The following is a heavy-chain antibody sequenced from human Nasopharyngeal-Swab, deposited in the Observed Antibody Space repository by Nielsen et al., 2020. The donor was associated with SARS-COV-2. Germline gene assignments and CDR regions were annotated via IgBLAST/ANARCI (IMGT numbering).Heavy chain of an antibody. CDR3: ARWRTVTTIFYYGMDV. D-gene: IGHD4-11*01. J-gene: IGHJ6*02. V-gene: IGHV4-34*01. CDR1: GGSFSGYY. CDR2: INHSGST. Sequence: SETLSLTCAVYGGSFSGYYWSWIRQPPGKGPEWIGEINHSGSTNYNPSLKSRVTISVDTSKNQFSLKLSSVTAADTAVYYCARWRTVTTIFYYGMDVWGQGTTVTVSS.